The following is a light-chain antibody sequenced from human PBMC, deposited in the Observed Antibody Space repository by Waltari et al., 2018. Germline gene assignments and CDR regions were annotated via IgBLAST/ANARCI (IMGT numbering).Light chain of an antibody. V-gene: IGLV3-25*03. CDR1: ELPRQY. CDR3: QSADRSGSQWV. Sequence: SYDLTQPPSVSVSPGQTARITCSGDELPRQYVCWYQKKAGQAPLMVMYKDNERPSGLPDRFSGSCSGTTITLTISDVQAEDEADYYCQSADRSGSQWVFGGGTKLTVL. J-gene: IGLJ3*02. CDR2: KDN.